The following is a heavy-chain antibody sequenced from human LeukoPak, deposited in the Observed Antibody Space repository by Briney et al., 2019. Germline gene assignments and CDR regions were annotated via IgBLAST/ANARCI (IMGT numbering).Heavy chain of an antibody. V-gene: IGHV1-69*05. Sequence: SVKLCCTASGGTFTSYAISWVRHAPGQGHGWKGGIITIFGTANYAQKFQGRVTITTDESTSTDYMELSSLRSEDTAVYYCARSKGYCSGGSFCSDAFDIWGQGTMVTVSS. CDR2: IITIFGTA. CDR3: ARSKGYCSGGSFCSDAFDI. D-gene: IGHD2-15*01. J-gene: IGHJ3*02. CDR1: GGTFTSYA.